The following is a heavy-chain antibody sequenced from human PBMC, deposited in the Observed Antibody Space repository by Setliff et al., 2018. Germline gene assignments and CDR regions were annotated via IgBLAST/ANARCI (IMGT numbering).Heavy chain of an antibody. Sequence: PSETLSLTCTVSGGSISSSSYDWGWIRQPPGKGLEWIGSIYYRGSTYYNPSLKSRVTISIDTSKNQFSLKLSSVTAAYTAVYYCARDLYDYVWGTYRYHDAFDIWGQGTMVTVSS. CDR2: IYYRGST. CDR3: ARDLYDYVWGTYRYHDAFDI. D-gene: IGHD3-16*02. J-gene: IGHJ3*02. CDR1: GGSISSSSYD. V-gene: IGHV4-39*07.